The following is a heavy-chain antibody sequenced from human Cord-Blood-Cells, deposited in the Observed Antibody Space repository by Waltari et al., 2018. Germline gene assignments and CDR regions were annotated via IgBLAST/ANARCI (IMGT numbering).Heavy chain of an antibody. J-gene: IGHJ2*01. D-gene: IGHD1-1*01. V-gene: IGHV3-53*01. CDR3: ARSKLDWYFDL. CDR2: IYSGGST. Sequence: EVQLVASGGGLIQPGGSLRLSCAASGFTVRRNYPGWVRQAPGKGLEWVSVIYSGGSTYYADSVKGRFTISRDNSKNTLYLQMNSLRAEDTAVYYCARSKLDWYFDLWGRGTLVTVSS. CDR1: GFTVRRNY.